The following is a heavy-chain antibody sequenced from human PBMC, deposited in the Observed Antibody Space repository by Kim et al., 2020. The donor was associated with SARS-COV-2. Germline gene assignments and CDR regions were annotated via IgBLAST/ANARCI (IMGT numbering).Heavy chain of an antibody. Sequence: SETLSLTCTVSGGSISSSSYYWGWIRQPPGKGLEWIGSISYSGSTYYNPSLKSRVTISVDTSKNQFSLKLSSVTAADTAVYYCARAGARAAGAFDIWGQGTMVTVSS. V-gene: IGHV4-39*07. CDR1: GGSISSSSYY. J-gene: IGHJ3*02. CDR3: ARAGARAAGAFDI. D-gene: IGHD6-19*01. CDR2: ISYSGST.